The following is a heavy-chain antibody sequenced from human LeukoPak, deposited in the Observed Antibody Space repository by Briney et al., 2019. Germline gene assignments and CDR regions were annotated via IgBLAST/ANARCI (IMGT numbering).Heavy chain of an antibody. J-gene: IGHJ4*02. CDR2: INTDGRST. CDR3: ARDRLWNSLDS. V-gene: IGHV3-74*03. CDR1: GFTFSNHW. Sequence: PGGSLRLSCTASGFTFSNHWMNWVRQAPGKGLVWVSRINTDGRSTTYADSVKGRFTISRDNAKNTLYLQMNSLKNEDTAVYYCARDRLWNSLDSWGRGTLVTVSS. D-gene: IGHD1-7*01.